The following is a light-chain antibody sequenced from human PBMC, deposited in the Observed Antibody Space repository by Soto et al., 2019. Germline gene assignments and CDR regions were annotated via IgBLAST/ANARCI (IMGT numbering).Light chain of an antibody. J-gene: IGKJ1*01. CDR2: WAS. Sequence: DIVMTQSPDSLAVSLGERATINCKSSQSVLYSPNNKNYLAWYQQKPGQPPKLLIYWASTRESGVPDRFSGSGSGTDFTLTISSLQAEDFAVYYCQQYNNWWTFGQGTKVETK. CDR1: QSVLYSPNNKNY. CDR3: QQYNNWWT. V-gene: IGKV4-1*01.